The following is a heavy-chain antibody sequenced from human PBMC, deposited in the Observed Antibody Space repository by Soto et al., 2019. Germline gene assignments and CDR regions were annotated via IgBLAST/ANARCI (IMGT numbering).Heavy chain of an antibody. V-gene: IGHV3-23*01. Sequence: GGSLRLSCAASGFTFNIYAMSWVRQAPGKGLEWVSAISGSGGGTYYADSVEGRFTISRDNSNNTLYLQMSSLRAEDTAVYYCAICGYASSNLLYRDMQHWGQGTLVTVSS. J-gene: IGHJ1*01. CDR3: AICGYASSNLLYRDMQH. CDR2: ISGSGGGT. CDR1: GFTFNIYA. D-gene: IGHD3-22*01.